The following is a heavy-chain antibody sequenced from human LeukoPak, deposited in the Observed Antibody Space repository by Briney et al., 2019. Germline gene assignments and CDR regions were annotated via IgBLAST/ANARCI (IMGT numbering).Heavy chain of an antibody. CDR1: GFTFSSYG. CDR2: ISGSGGST. J-gene: IGHJ4*02. V-gene: IGHV3-23*01. Sequence: PGGSLRLSCAASGFTFSSYGMSWVRHAPGKGLEWVSAISGSGGSTYYADSVKGRFTISRDNSKNTLYLQMNSLRAEDTAVYYCAKVGSEGYYFDYWGQGTLVTVSS. CDR3: AKVGSEGYYFDY.